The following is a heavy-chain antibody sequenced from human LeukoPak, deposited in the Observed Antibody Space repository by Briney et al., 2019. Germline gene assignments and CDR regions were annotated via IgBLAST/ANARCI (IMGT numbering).Heavy chain of an antibody. J-gene: IGHJ6*02. V-gene: IGHV3-48*03. CDR3: ARISSNGRYYYYYPLDV. D-gene: IGHD6-19*01. Sequence: GGSLRLSCAASGFSFSNYEMNWVRQAPGKGLEWISYITASSTTIYYADSVKGRFTISRDNAKNSLYLQMNTLGVEDTAVYYCARISSNGRYYYYYPLDVWGQGTTVTVSS. CDR1: GFSFSNYE. CDR2: ITASSTTI.